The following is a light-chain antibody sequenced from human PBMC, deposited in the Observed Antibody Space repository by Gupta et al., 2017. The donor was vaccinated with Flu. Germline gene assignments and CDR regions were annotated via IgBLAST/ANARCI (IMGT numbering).Light chain of an antibody. CDR1: QSVSTK. Sequence: EIVMTQSPATLSVSPGERATLSCRASQSVSTKLAWYQQKFGQAPRLLIFGASTRATGIPARCSGSGSGTEFTLTISSLQSEDFAVYYCQQYNNRRTFGQGTKVEIK. J-gene: IGKJ1*01. CDR3: QQYNNRRT. CDR2: GAS. V-gene: IGKV3-15*01.